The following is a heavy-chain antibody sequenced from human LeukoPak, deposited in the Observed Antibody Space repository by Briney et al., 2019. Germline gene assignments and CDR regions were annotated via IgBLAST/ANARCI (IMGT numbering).Heavy chain of an antibody. J-gene: IGHJ5*02. CDR2: INPSGGSA. CDR3: ARGLGSGSYYGS. Sequence: ASVKVSCKASGYTFTSYYILWVRQAPGQGLEWMGIINPSGGSATYAQKFQGKVTMTRDTSTSTVYMELSSLRSEDTAVYYCARGLGSGSYYGSWGQGTLVTVSS. D-gene: IGHD3-10*01. CDR1: GYTFTSYY. V-gene: IGHV1-46*01.